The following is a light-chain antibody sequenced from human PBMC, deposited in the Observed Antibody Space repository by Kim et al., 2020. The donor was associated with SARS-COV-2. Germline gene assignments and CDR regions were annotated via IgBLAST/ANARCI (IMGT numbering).Light chain of an antibody. V-gene: IGKV1-5*03. CDR3: QQYNSYPLT. CDR1: QSISSW. CDR2: KAS. J-gene: IGKJ1*01. Sequence: ASGGSRVPITCRASQSISSWLAWYQQKPGQAPRLLIYKASSLESGVPSRFSGSGSGTEFTLTSSRLQPDDFATYYCQQYNSYPLTFGQGTKVDIK.